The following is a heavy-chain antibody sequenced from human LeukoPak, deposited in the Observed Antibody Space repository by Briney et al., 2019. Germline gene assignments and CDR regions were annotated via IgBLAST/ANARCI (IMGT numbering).Heavy chain of an antibody. Sequence: SETLSLTCTVSGGSISSSSYYWGWIHQPPGKGLEWIGSIYYSGSTYYNPSLKSRVTISVDTSKNQFSLKLSSVTAADTAVYYCARLAGTFYYYYYMDVWGKGTTVTVSS. CDR1: GGSISSSSYY. J-gene: IGHJ6*03. D-gene: IGHD1-7*01. CDR2: IYYSGST. CDR3: ARLAGTFYYYYYMDV. V-gene: IGHV4-39*01.